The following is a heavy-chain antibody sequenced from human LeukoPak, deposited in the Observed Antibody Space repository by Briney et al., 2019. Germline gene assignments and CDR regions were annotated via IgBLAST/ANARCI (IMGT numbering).Heavy chain of an antibody. CDR1: GGTFSSYA. CDR3: ARSGQQWFLGCAFDI. CDR2: IIPIFGTA. Sequence: ASVKVSCKASGGTFSSYAISWVRQAPGQGLEWMGGIIPIFGTANYAQKFQGRVTITADESTSTAYMELSSLRSEDTAVYYCARSGQQWFLGCAFDIWGQGTMVTVSS. J-gene: IGHJ3*02. D-gene: IGHD6-19*01. V-gene: IGHV1-69*13.